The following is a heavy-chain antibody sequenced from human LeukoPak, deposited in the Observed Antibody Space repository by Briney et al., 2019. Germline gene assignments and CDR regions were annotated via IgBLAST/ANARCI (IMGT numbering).Heavy chain of an antibody. CDR3: ARDNSKHYYDSSGYYSLGY. V-gene: IGHV3-7*03. CDR1: GFTFSEYW. Sequence: SGGSLRLSCAASGFTFSEYWMSWVRQAPGKGLEWVANIKKDGSDKYYEDSVKGRFTVSRDNAKNSLYLQMNSLRAEDTAVYYCARDNSKHYYDSSGYYSLGYWGQGTLVTVSS. D-gene: IGHD3-22*01. CDR2: IKKDGSDK. J-gene: IGHJ4*02.